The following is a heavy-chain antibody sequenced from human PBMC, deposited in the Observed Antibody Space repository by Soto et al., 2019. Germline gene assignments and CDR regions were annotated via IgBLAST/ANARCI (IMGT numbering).Heavy chain of an antibody. CDR3: ANAYDLSTGPDY. J-gene: IGHJ4*02. Sequence: VQLEQSGGGVVQPGKFLRLSCEVSGFSFKLYAMHWVRQAPGKGLEWVAVISEDGANKSYAASVEGRFTISRDNSKNTLYLQINRLTFDDTAVYYCANAYDLSTGPDYSGQGTLVTVSA. CDR1: GFSFKLYA. D-gene: IGHD3-9*01. V-gene: IGHV3-30*18. CDR2: ISEDGANK.